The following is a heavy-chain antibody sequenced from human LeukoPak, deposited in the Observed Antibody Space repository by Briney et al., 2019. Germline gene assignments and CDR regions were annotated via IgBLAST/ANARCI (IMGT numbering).Heavy chain of an antibody. V-gene: IGHV4-39*01. D-gene: IGHD1-1*01. CDR1: GGSISSSSYY. J-gene: IGHJ4*02. Sequence: PSETLSLTCTVSGGSISSSSYYWGWIRQPPGKGLEWIGSIYYSGNTNYNPSLKSRVTISVDTSKNQFSLKLGSVTAADTAVYYCARHFSTTGKGPLSYWGQGTLVTVSS. CDR2: IYYSGNT. CDR3: ARHFSTTGKGPLSY.